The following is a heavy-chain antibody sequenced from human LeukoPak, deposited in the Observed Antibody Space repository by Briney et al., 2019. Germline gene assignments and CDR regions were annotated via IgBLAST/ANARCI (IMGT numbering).Heavy chain of an antibody. J-gene: IGHJ4*02. CDR2: AYGDGSSQ. D-gene: IGHD7-27*01. Sequence: GGSLRLSCAASGFPFSGYGMHWVRQAPGKGLEWVAVAYGDGSSQYYADSVKGRFSISKDISKNTLSLQMNSLRAEDTAVYYCAKDGGLWVSAHWGDSWGRGTLVTVSS. CDR3: AKDGGLWVSAHWGDS. CDR1: GFPFSGYG. V-gene: IGHV3-33*06.